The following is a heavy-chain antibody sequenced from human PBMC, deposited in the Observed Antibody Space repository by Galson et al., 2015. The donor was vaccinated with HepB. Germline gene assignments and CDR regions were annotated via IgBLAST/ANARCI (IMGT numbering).Heavy chain of an antibody. D-gene: IGHD3-22*01. CDR3: AREYYYDSSGYYYFTGWFDP. V-gene: IGHV1-46*01. CDR1: GYTFTSYY. Sequence: SVKVSCKASGYTFTSYYMHWVRQAPGQGLEWMGIINPSGGSTSYAQKFQGRVTMTRDTSTSTVYMELSSLRSEDTAVYYCAREYYYDSSGYYYFTGWFDPWGQGTLVTVSS. CDR2: INPSGGST. J-gene: IGHJ5*02.